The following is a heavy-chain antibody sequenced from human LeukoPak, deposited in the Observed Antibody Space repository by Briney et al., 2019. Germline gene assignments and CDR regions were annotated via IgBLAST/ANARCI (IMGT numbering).Heavy chain of an antibody. CDR1: GGSISSSTYN. D-gene: IGHD1-1*01. Sequence: SETLSLTCTVSGGSISSSTYNWAWVRQPPGKGLKWIGSISHSGRTIYSPSLKSRLTMTVDTSKTQFSLKLSSVTAADTAVYHCARFFRENEKDCFDPWGQGTLVTVSS. V-gene: IGHV4-39*01. CDR2: ISHSGRT. CDR3: ARFFRENEKDCFDP. J-gene: IGHJ5*02.